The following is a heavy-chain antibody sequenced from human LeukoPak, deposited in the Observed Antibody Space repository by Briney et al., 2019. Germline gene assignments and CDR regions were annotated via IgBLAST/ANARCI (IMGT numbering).Heavy chain of an antibody. V-gene: IGHV3-30*02. J-gene: IGHJ6*03. CDR2: IRYDGSNK. Sequence: SCKASGGTFSNYGMHWVRQAPGKGLEWVAFIRYDGSNKYYADSVKGRFTISRDNSKNTLYLQMNSLRAEDTAVYYCAKAETYCSGGSCHYYMDVWGKGTTVTISS. CDR3: AKAETYCSGGSCHYYMDV. D-gene: IGHD2-15*01. CDR1: GGTFSNYG.